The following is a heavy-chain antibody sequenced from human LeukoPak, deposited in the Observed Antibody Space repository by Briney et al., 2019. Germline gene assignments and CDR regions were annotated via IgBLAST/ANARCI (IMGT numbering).Heavy chain of an antibody. Sequence: GGSLRLSCAASGFTFSDYYMNWVRQAPGKGLEWVANIKQDGSEKYYVDSVKGRFTISRDNAKNSLYLQMNSLRAEDTAVYYCARFGGWYGMNYYYYMDVWGKGTTVTISS. CDR3: ARFGGWYGMNYYYYMDV. J-gene: IGHJ6*03. V-gene: IGHV3-7*01. CDR2: IKQDGSEK. D-gene: IGHD6-19*01. CDR1: GFTFSDYY.